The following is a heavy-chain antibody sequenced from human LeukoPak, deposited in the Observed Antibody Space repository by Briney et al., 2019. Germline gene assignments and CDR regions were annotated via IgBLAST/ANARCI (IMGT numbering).Heavy chain of an antibody. D-gene: IGHD6-13*01. V-gene: IGHV3-23*01. J-gene: IGHJ4*02. CDR1: GFTFSSYA. Sequence: PGGSLRLSCAASGFTFSSYAMSWVRQAPGKGLEWVSAISGSGGSTYYADPVKGRFTISRDNSKNTLYLQMNSLRAEDTAVYYCAKRGSRSSTWYYFDFWGQGTLVTVSS. CDR2: ISGSGGST. CDR3: AKRGSRSSTWYYFDF.